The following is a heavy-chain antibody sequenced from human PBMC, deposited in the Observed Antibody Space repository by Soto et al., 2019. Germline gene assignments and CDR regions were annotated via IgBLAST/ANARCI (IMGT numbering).Heavy chain of an antibody. D-gene: IGHD2-8*01. V-gene: IGHV3-21*01. J-gene: IGHJ6*02. CDR1: GFTFSTYS. CDR2: VTISTTFM. CDR3: ARSQRNGAMDV. Sequence: EVHLVESGGGLVKPGGSLRVSCETPGFTFSTYSMNWVRQAPGKGLEWVSSVTISTTFMDYADSVKGRFTVSRDDAKNSLFLQMNSLRVDDSAVYYCARSQRNGAMDVWGQGTTVTVSS.